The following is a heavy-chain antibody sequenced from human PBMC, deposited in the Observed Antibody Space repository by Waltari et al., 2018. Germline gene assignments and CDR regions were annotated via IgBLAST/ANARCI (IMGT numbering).Heavy chain of an antibody. V-gene: IGHV3-7*04. Sequence: QLVESGGGLVQPGGSLRLSCEASGFTFSSHFMAWVRQAPGKGLEWVAVIREDGSDTPYVDSVKGRFTISRDNAKNSLYLQMNSLRAEDTAVYYCVRGRWWIMDYWGQGTLVTVSS. CDR2: IREDGSDT. J-gene: IGHJ4*02. CDR3: VRGRWWIMDY. CDR1: GFTFSSHF. D-gene: IGHD5-12*01.